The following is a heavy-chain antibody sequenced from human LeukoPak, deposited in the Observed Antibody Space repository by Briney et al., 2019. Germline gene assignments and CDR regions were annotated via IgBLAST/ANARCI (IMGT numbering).Heavy chain of an antibody. J-gene: IGHJ4*02. Sequence: KPGGSLRLSCAASGFTFSSYSMNWVRQAPGKGLEWVSSISSSSSYIYYADSVKGRFTISRDNAKNSLYLQMNSLRAEDTAVYYCARVSAAGTAALDYWGQGTLVTVSS. CDR3: ARVSAAGTAALDY. D-gene: IGHD6-13*01. V-gene: IGHV3-21*01. CDR2: ISSSSSYI. CDR1: GFTFSSYS.